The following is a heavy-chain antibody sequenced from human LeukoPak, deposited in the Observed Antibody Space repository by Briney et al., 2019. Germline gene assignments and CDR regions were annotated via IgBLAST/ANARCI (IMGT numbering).Heavy chain of an antibody. CDR3: ARVGPRRGEVF. V-gene: IGHV4-59*01. D-gene: IGHD3-16*01. Sequence: SETLSLTCTVSGGSISSYYWSWIRQPPGKGLEWIGYIYYSGSANYNPSLKSRVTISVDMSKNQFSLKLRSVTAADTAVYYCARVGPRRGEVFWGQGTLVTVSS. J-gene: IGHJ4*02. CDR1: GGSISSYY. CDR2: IYYSGSA.